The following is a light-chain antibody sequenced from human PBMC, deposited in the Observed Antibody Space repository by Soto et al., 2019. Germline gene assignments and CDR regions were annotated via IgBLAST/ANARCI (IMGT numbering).Light chain of an antibody. J-gene: IGLJ1*01. CDR2: SNN. V-gene: IGLV1-44*01. CDR3: AAWDDSLNGLYV. Sequence: QSVLTQPPSASGTPGQRVTISCSGSSSNIGSNTVNWYQQLPGTAPKLLIYSNNQRPSGVPDRFSGSKSGTSASLAISGLQSEDEADYYCAAWDDSLNGLYVCGTGTKVTGL. CDR1: SSNIGSNT.